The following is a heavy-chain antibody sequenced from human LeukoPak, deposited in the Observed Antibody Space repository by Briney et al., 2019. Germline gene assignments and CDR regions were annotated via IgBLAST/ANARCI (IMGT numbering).Heavy chain of an antibody. CDR2: INHSGGT. J-gene: IGHJ4*02. V-gene: IGHV4-34*01. CDR1: GGSFSGYY. D-gene: IGHD4-17*01. Sequence: PSETLSLTCAAYGGSFSGYYWSWIRQPPGKGLEWIGEINHSGGTNYNPSLKSRVTISVDTSKNQFSLKLSSVTAADTAVYYCARGTLYDYGDYYYFDYWGQGTLVTVSS. CDR3: ARGTLYDYGDYYYFDY.